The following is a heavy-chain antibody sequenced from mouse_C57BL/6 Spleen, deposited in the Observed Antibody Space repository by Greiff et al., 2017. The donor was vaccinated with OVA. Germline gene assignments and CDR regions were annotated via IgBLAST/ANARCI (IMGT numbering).Heavy chain of an antibody. V-gene: IGHV1-39*01. CDR1: GYSFTDYN. J-gene: IGHJ2*01. CDR2: INPNYGTT. Sequence: LVESGPELVKPGASVKISCKASGYSFTDYNMNWVKQSNGKSLEWIGVINPNYGTTSYNQKFKGKATLTVDQSSSTAYMQLNSLTSEDSAVYYCARSSYYGSSSYYFDYWGQGTTLTVSS. CDR3: ARSSYYGSSSYYFDY. D-gene: IGHD1-1*01.